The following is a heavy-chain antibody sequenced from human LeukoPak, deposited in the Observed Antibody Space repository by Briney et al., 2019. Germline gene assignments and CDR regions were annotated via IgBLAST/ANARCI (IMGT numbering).Heavy chain of an antibody. CDR1: GFTFSDYY. Sequence: PGGSLRLSCAASGFTFSDYYMSWIRQAPGKGLEWVSYISSSGSTIYYADSVKGRFTISRDNAKNSLYLQMNSLRAEDTAVYYCARDSPRYSSGWYYFDYWGQGTLVTVSS. J-gene: IGHJ4*02. V-gene: IGHV3-11*01. CDR3: ARDSPRYSSGWYYFDY. D-gene: IGHD6-19*01. CDR2: ISSSGSTI.